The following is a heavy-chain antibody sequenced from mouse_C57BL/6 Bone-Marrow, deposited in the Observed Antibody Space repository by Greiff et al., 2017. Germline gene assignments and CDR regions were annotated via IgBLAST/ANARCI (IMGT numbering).Heavy chain of an antibody. D-gene: IGHD2-2*01. CDR1: GYTFTSYT. CDR3: ARGYVLDY. CDR2: INPSSGYT. V-gene: IGHV1-4*01. Sequence: VQLVESGAELARPGASVKMSCKASGYTFTSYTMHWVKQRPGQGLEWIGYINPSSGYTKYNQKFKDKATLTADKSSSTAYMQLSSLTSEDSAVYYCARGYVLDYWGQGTTLTVSS. J-gene: IGHJ2*01.